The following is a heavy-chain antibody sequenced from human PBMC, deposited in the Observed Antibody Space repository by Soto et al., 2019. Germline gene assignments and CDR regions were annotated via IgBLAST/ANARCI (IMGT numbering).Heavy chain of an antibody. V-gene: IGHV1-18*01. Sequence: ASVKVSCKASGYTFTNYGITWVRQAPGQGLEWMGWISAYNGNTHYTQRLQGRVTMTTDTSTSTAYMELRGLRSDDTAVYYCASVRQLVGYFYHYMDAWGKATTVTVSS. CDR2: ISAYNGNT. CDR1: GYTFTNYG. J-gene: IGHJ6*03. CDR3: ASVRQLVGYFYHYMDA. D-gene: IGHD6-6*01.